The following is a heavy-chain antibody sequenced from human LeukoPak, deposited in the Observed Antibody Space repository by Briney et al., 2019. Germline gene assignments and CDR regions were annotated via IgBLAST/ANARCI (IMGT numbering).Heavy chain of an antibody. CDR3: ARGSSGYCSAASWFRPEDAFGI. Sequence: PSETLSLTCTVSGGSISSYYWSWIRQPPGKGLEWIGYIYYSGSTNYNPSLKSRVTISVDTSKNQFSLKLSSVTAADTAVYYCARGSSGYCSAASWFRPEDAFGIWGQGTGVTVS. CDR2: IYYSGST. J-gene: IGHJ3*02. V-gene: IGHV4-59*01. CDR1: GGSISSYY. D-gene: IGHD2-15*01.